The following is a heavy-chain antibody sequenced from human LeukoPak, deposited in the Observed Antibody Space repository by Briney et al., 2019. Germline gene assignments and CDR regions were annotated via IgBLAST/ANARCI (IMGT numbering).Heavy chain of an antibody. CDR3: ASSNGGWPYFDF. Sequence: SSETLSLTCTVSGGSISSYYWSWIRQPPGKGLEWIGYIYYSGSTNYNPSLKSRVTMSVDTSKNQFSLKLSSVTAADTAVYYCASSNGGWPYFDFWGQGTLVTVSS. V-gene: IGHV4-59*01. CDR2: IYYSGST. J-gene: IGHJ4*02. CDR1: GGSISSYY. D-gene: IGHD6-19*01.